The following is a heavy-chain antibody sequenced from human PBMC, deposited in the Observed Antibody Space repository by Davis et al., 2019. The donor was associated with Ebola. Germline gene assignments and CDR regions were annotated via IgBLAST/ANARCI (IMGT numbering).Heavy chain of an antibody. J-gene: IGHJ4*02. D-gene: IGHD3-9*01. CDR3: ARASVGLRYFDWLLSY. V-gene: IGHV4-34*01. Sequence: GSLRLSCAASGLTFSSYAMSWIRQPPGKGLEWIGAINHSGSTNYNPSLKSRVTISVDTSKNQFSLKLSSVTAADTAVYYCARASVGLRYFDWLLSYWGQGTLVTVSS. CDR1: GLTFSSYA. CDR2: INHSGST.